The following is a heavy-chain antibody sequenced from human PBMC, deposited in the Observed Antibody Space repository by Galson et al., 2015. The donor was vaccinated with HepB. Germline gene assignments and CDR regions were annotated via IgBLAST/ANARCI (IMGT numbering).Heavy chain of an antibody. D-gene: IGHD4-17*01. Sequence: SLRLSCAASGFTFSSYGMHWVRQAPGKGLEWVAVIRYDGSNKYYADSVKGRFTISRDNSKNTLYPQMNSLRAEDTAVYYCAREPMTTVTHSLDYWGQGTLVTVSS. CDR1: GFTFSSYG. CDR2: IRYDGSNK. CDR3: AREPMTTVTHSLDY. V-gene: IGHV3-33*01. J-gene: IGHJ4*02.